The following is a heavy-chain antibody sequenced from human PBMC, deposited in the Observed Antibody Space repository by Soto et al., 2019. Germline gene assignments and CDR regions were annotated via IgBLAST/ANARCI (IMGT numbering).Heavy chain of an antibody. Sequence: SVKVYCSASGYTCTTYGISWVRQAPVQGLEWMGWISAYNGNTNYAQKLQGRVTMTTDTSTSTAYMELRSLRSDDTAVYYCARDRGDDYGDYVAFDIWGQGTMVTVSS. J-gene: IGHJ3*02. D-gene: IGHD4-17*01. CDR1: GYTCTTYG. CDR2: ISAYNGNT. CDR3: ARDRGDDYGDYVAFDI. V-gene: IGHV1-18*04.